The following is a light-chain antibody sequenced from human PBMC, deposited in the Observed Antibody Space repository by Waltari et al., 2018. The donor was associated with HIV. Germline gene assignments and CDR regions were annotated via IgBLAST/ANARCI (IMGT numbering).Light chain of an antibody. V-gene: IGLV7-46*01. CDR3: LLSYAGARPWV. CDR1: TGPVTSGHH. Sequence: QAVVTQESSLTVSPGGTVTLTCGSSTGPVTSGHHPYWFQQRPGQAPRTLIYDTTNKHSWTPARFSGSLLGGKAALTLSGAQPEDEAEYYCLLSYAGARPWVFGGGTKLTVL. CDR2: DTT. J-gene: IGLJ3*02.